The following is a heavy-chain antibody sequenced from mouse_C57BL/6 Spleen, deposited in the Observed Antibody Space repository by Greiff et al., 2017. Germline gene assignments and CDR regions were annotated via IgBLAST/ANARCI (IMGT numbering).Heavy chain of an antibody. Sequence: VQLKESGPGLVKPSQSLSLTCSVTGYSITSGYYWNWIRQFPGNKLEWMGYISYDGSNNYNPALKNRISITRDTSKNQFFLKLNSVTTEDTATYYCAREYNGLSYFDYWGQGTTLTVSS. J-gene: IGHJ2*01. V-gene: IGHV3-6*01. CDR2: ISYDGSN. CDR3: AREYNGLSYFDY. D-gene: IGHD2-3*01. CDR1: GYSITSGYY.